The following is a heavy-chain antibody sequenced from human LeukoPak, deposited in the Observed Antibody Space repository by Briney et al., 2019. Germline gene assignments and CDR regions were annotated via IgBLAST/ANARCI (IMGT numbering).Heavy chain of an antibody. D-gene: IGHD3-22*01. V-gene: IGHV4-59*01. Sequence: SETLSLTCTVSGGSLSSYYWSWIRQPPGKGLEWIRSIYDSGSTNYNPSLKSRVTISVDTSKNQCSLKLSSVTAADTAVYYCARQSISGSSLSYFDYWGQGTLVNVSS. J-gene: IGHJ4*02. CDR2: IYDSGST. CDR3: ARQSISGSSLSYFDY. CDR1: GGSLSSYY.